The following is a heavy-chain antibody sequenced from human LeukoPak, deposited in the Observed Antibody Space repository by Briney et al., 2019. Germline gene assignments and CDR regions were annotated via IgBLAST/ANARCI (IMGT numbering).Heavy chain of an antibody. Sequence: GGSLRLSCAASGFTFSSYAMHWVRQAPGKGLEWVAVISYDGSNKYYADSVKGRFTISRDNSKNTLYLQMNSLRAEDTAVYYCARDRGYSPWYYFDYWGQGTLVTASS. CDR1: GFTFSSYA. CDR3: ARDRGYSPWYYFDY. D-gene: IGHD5-18*01. CDR2: ISYDGSNK. V-gene: IGHV3-30-3*01. J-gene: IGHJ4*02.